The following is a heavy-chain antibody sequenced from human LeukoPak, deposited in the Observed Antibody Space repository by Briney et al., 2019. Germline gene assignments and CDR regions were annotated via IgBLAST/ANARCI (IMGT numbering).Heavy chain of an antibody. Sequence: ASMKVSCKTSGYTFTAYYMHWVRQAPGQGLEWVGRINPGSGGAKYAQKFQGRVTLTWDTSISTACMELSRLRSDDTAVYYCARDGTGTTAYFFMDVWGKGTTVTVSS. J-gene: IGHJ6*03. CDR2: INPGSGGA. CDR3: ARDGTGTTAYFFMDV. V-gene: IGHV1-2*06. D-gene: IGHD1-1*01. CDR1: GYTFTAYY.